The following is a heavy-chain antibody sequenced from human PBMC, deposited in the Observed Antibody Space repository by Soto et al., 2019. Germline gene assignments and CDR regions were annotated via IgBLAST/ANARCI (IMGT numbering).Heavy chain of an antibody. CDR2: IYPGGSDT. J-gene: IGHJ6*02. Sequence: GESLKISCKGSGYSFTSYWIGWVRQMPGKGLEWMGIIYPGGSDTRYSPSFQGQVTISADKSISTAYLQWSSLKASDTAMYYCAREASGYCYGYYYYYGMDVWGQGTTVTVSS. CDR1: GYSFTSYW. V-gene: IGHV5-51*01. D-gene: IGHD5-18*01. CDR3: AREASGYCYGYYYYYGMDV.